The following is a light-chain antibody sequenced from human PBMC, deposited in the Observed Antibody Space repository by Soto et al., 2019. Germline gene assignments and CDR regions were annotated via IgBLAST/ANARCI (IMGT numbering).Light chain of an antibody. V-gene: IGLV1-40*01. Sequence: QSVLTQPPSVSGAPGQRVTISCTGSSSNIGAGYDVHWYQQLPGTAPKLLIYGNSKRPSGVPDRFSGSKSGTSASLAITGLQAEDEADYYCQSYDNSLSGLWVFGGGTKLTVL. J-gene: IGLJ3*02. CDR2: GNS. CDR1: SSNIGAGYD. CDR3: QSYDNSLSGLWV.